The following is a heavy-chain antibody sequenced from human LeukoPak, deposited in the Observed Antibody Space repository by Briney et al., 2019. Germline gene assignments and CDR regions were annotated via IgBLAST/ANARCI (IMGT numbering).Heavy chain of an antibody. J-gene: IGHJ4*02. CDR3: AKDVAAAAGHLAHFDY. CDR2: ISGSGGST. Sequence: PGGSLRLSCAASGFTFSSYAMSWVRQAPGKGLEWVSAISGSGGSTYYADSVKGRFTISRDNSKNTLYLQMNSLRAEDTAVYYCAKDVAAAAGHLAHFDYWGQGTLVTVSS. CDR1: GFTFSSYA. V-gene: IGHV3-23*01. D-gene: IGHD6-13*01.